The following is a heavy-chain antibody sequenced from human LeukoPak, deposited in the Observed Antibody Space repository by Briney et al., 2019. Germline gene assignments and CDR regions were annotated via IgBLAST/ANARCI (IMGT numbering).Heavy chain of an antibody. CDR3: ARDKYYTMDV. Sequence: GGSLRLSCAASGFTFSSHLISWVRQAPGKGLEWVANMRQDGSEKFYADSVKGRFTISRDNAKNSLYLQMNSLRVEDTAVYYCARDKYYTMDVWGQGTTVTVSS. J-gene: IGHJ6*02. CDR2: MRQDGSEK. D-gene: IGHD2-2*02. CDR1: GFTFSSHL. V-gene: IGHV3-7*01.